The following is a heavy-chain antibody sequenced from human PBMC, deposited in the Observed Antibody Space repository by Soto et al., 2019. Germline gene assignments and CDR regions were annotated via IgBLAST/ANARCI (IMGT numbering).Heavy chain of an antibody. CDR3: ARDVVSRYDILTGYYYNWFDP. D-gene: IGHD3-9*01. V-gene: IGHV1-69*04. J-gene: IGHJ5*02. Sequence: SVKVSCKASGGTFSSYTISWVRQAPGQGLEWMGRIIPILGIANYAQKFQGRVTITADKSTSTAYMELSSLRSEDTAVYYCARDVVSRYDILTGYYYNWFDPWGQGTLVTVSS. CDR2: IIPILGIA. CDR1: GGTFSSYT.